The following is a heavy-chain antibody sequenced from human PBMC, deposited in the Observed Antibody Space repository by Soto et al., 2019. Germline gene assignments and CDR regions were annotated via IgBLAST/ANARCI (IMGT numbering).Heavy chain of an antibody. CDR1: GLTVSSNY. CDR3: AREGSSRSWPFYYGMDV. V-gene: IGHV3-53*01. J-gene: IGHJ6*02. CDR2: IYSGGST. D-gene: IGHD6-13*01. Sequence: EVQLVESGGGLIQPGGSLRLSCAASGLTVSSNYMSWVRQAPGKGLEWVSVIYSGGSTYYAASVKGRFIISRDNSKTTLYLQMNILRTEDTAVYYCAREGSSRSWPFYYGMDVWGQGTTVTVSS.